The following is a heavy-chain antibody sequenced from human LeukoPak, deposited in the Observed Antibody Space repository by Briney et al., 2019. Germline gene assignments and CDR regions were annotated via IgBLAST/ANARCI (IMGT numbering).Heavy chain of an antibody. J-gene: IGHJ4*02. CDR3: ARDQGFYPN. CDR2: IYTSGST. Sequence: SQTLSLTCTVSGGSISSGSYYWSWIRQPAGKGLEWIGRIYTSGSTNYNPSLKSRVTISVDTSKNQFSLKLSSVTAADTAVYYCARDQGFYPNWGQRTLVTVSS. V-gene: IGHV4-61*02. CDR1: GGSISSGSYY.